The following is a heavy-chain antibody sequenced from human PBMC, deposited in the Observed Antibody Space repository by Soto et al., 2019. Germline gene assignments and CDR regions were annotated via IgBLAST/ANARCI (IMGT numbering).Heavy chain of an antibody. V-gene: IGHV5-51*01. CDR3: ARLITMVRGVIISDNWFDP. Sequence: PGESLKISCKGSGYSFTSYWIGWVRQMPGKGLEWMGIIYPGDSDTRYSPSFQGQVTISAGKSISTAYLQWSSLKASDTAMYYCARLITMVRGVIISDNWFDPWGQGTLVTVS. D-gene: IGHD3-10*01. CDR1: GYSFTSYW. CDR2: IYPGDSDT. J-gene: IGHJ5*02.